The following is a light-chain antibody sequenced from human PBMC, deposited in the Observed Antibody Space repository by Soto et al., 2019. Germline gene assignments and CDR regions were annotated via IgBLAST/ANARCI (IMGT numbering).Light chain of an antibody. CDR3: FSYAGDGVYV. J-gene: IGLJ1*01. Sequence: QSVLTQPTSVSGSPGQSITISCTGNSNDIGAYNYVSWYQQHPGKAPRLLIHGVRNRPSGVSDRFSGFKSGNTASLTISGLQAEDEADYYCFSYAGDGVYVFGTGTKLTVL. CDR1: SNDIGAYNY. V-gene: IGLV2-14*01. CDR2: GVR.